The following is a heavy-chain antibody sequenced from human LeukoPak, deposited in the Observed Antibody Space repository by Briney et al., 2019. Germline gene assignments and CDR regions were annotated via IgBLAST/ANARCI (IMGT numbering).Heavy chain of an antibody. CDR1: GGSISSGSYY. CDR2: IYYSGST. V-gene: IGHV4-61*01. Sequence: SETLSLTCTVSGGSISSGSYYWSWIRQPPGKGLEWIGYIYYSGSTNYNPSLNSRLTISVDTSKNQFSLKLSSVTAADTAVYYCARGGNAFDIWGQGTMVTVSS. D-gene: IGHD1-26*01. CDR3: ARGGNAFDI. J-gene: IGHJ3*02.